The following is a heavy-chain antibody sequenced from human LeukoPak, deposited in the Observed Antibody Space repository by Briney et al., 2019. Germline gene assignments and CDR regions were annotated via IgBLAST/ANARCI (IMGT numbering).Heavy chain of an antibody. CDR3: ARGTDHSHFGYYYYYMDV. J-gene: IGHJ6*03. V-gene: IGHV1-46*01. D-gene: IGHD3-10*01. Sequence: ASVKVSCKASGYTFTNYYMHWVRQAPGQGLEWMGIINPSGGSTSSAQKFQGRVTITRNTSISTAYMELSSLRSEDTAVYYCARGTDHSHFGYYYYYMDVWGKGTTVTVSS. CDR1: GYTFTNYY. CDR2: INPSGGST.